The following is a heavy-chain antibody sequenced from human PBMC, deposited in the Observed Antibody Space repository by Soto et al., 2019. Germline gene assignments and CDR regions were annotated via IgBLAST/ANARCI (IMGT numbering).Heavy chain of an antibody. Sequence: SETLSLTCSVSGGSISTYYWSWIRQPPGKGLEWIGNIYYSGSANYNSSLKSRVTISVDTSKNQFSLSLSSVTAADTAVYYCARVPYYDSSGYYYVYFDYWGQGTLVTV. D-gene: IGHD3-22*01. CDR1: GGSISTYY. CDR2: IYYSGSA. J-gene: IGHJ4*02. CDR3: ARVPYYDSSGYYYVYFDY. V-gene: IGHV4-59*01.